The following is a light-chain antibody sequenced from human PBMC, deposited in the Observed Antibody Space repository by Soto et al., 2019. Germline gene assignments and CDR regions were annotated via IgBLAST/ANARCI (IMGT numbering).Light chain of an antibody. J-gene: IGLJ2*01. CDR2: AVS. CDR1: SSDVGGYDY. V-gene: IGLV2-14*03. CDR3: SSYTISRDVI. Sequence: QSALTQPASVSGSPGQSITISCTGTSSDVGGYDYVSWYQQHPGKAPKLMIYAVSNRPSGVSNRFSGSKSGNTASLTISGLQAEDEADFYCSSYTISRDVIFGGGTKLT.